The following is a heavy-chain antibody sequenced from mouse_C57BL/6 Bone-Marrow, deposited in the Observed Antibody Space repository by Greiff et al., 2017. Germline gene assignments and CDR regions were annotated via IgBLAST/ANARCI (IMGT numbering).Heavy chain of an antibody. CDR1: GYTFTSYT. V-gene: IGHV1-4*01. J-gene: IGHJ3*01. CDR3: ARCYGIAWFAY. Sequence: QVQLKQSGAELARPGASVKMSCKASGYTFTSYTMHWVKQRPGQGLEWIGYINPSSGYTKYNQKFKDKATLTADKSSSTAYMQLSSLTSEDSAVYYCARCYGIAWFAYWGQETLVTVSA. CDR2: INPSSGYT. D-gene: IGHD2-1*01.